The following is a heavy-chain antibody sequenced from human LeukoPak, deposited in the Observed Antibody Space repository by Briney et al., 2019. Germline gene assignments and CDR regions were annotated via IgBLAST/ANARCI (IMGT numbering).Heavy chain of an antibody. J-gene: IGHJ6*02. V-gene: IGHV4-39*07. Sequence: PSETLSLTCIVSGVSISSGGHYWGWIRQPPGKGLEWIGSIYYSGSTYYNPSLNSRVTIFIDMSKNQFSLKLSSVTAADTAVYYCARVLGGSSSYYYYGMDVWGQGTTVTVSS. CDR1: GVSISSGGHY. CDR2: IYYSGST. D-gene: IGHD6-6*01. CDR3: ARVLGGSSSYYYYGMDV.